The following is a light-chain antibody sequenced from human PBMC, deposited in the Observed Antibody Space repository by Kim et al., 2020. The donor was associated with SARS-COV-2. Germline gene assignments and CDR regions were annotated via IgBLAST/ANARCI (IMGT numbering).Light chain of an antibody. Sequence: ALGHTGRRTCHGATLRSDYPSWYQQKSGKTPVLVIFGKNNRPSGIPGRFSGSSSGNTASLTITGAQAEDEADYYCCSRDSSGSQMVFGGGTQLTVL. CDR2: GKN. CDR1: TLRSDY. CDR3: CSRDSSGSQMV. J-gene: IGLJ3*02. V-gene: IGLV3-19*01.